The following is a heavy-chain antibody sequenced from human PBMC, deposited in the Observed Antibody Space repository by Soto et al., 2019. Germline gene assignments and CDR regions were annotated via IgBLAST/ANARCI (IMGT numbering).Heavy chain of an antibody. CDR1: GFTFSSYA. CDR3: ARAKYYYDSSGHDDPFDI. J-gene: IGHJ3*02. D-gene: IGHD3-22*01. Sequence: GGSLRLSCAASGFTFSSYAMDWVRQAPGKGVEWVAVISYGGRKKYDADSGKGRFTISRDNSKNTLYLQMNSLRGEDTAVYYCARAKYYYDSSGHDDPFDIWGQGTMVTVSS. CDR2: ISYGGRKK. V-gene: IGHV3-30*04.